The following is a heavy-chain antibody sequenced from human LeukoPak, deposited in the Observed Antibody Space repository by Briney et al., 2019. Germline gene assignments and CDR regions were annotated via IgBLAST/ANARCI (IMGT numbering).Heavy chain of an antibody. J-gene: IGHJ4*02. D-gene: IGHD3-10*01. V-gene: IGHV4-59*01. CDR1: GGSISSYY. Sequence: SETLSLTCTASGGSISSYYWSWIRQPPGKGLEWIGYIYYSGSTNYNPSLKSRVTISVDTSKNQFSLKLSSVTAADTAVYYCARHYGSGSYYLNNYFDYWGQGTLVTVSS. CDR2: IYYSGST. CDR3: ARHYGSGSYYLNNYFDY.